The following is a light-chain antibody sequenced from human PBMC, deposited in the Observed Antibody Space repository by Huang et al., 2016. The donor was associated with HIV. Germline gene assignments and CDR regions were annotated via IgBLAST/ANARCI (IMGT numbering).Light chain of an antibody. V-gene: IGKV4-1*01. Sequence: DIVMTQSPDSLAVSLGERATINCKSSQSVLYTSHNKNSLAWYQQKAGQPPKLLMHWASTRESGVPDRFSGSGSGTDFTLTISSLQAEDVAVYYCQQYYSSPYTFGPGTKLEIK. CDR3: QQYYSSPYT. J-gene: IGKJ2*01. CDR1: QSVLYTSHNKNS. CDR2: WAS.